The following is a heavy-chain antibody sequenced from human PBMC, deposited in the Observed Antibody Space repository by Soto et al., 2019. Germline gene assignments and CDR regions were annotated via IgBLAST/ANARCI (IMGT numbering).Heavy chain of an antibody. CDR1: GFTFSNYA. J-gene: IGHJ4*02. V-gene: IGHV3-23*01. CDR3: AKDHAAYYDSSGYLRAYYFDY. CDR2: IGGSGGST. D-gene: IGHD3-22*01. Sequence: PGGSLRLSCAASGFTFSNYAMSWVRQAPGKGLEWVSAIGGSGGSTYYADSVKGRFTISRDNSKNTLYLQMNSLRAEDTAVYYCAKDHAAYYDSSGYLRAYYFDYWGQGTLVTVSS.